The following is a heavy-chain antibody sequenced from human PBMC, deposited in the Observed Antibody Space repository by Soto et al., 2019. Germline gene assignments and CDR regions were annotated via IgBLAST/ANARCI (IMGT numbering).Heavy chain of an antibody. D-gene: IGHD6-6*01. CDR2: VSGSGGNT. V-gene: IGHV3-23*01. CDR1: GFTFSSYA. Sequence: GGSLRLSCAASGFTFSSYAMSWVRQAPGKGLEWVSAVSGSGGNTYYADSVKGRFTVSRDNSEDTLFLQMNSLRAEDTAVYYCAKGQLNNYYYYMDVWGKGTTVTVSS. CDR3: AKGQLNNYYYYMDV. J-gene: IGHJ6*03.